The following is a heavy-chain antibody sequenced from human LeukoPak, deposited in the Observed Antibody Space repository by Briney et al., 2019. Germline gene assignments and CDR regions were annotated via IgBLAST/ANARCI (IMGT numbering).Heavy chain of an antibody. CDR2: ISGSGGST. CDR3: AKAPFYYGGSGPFDY. Sequence: GGSLRLSCAASGFTFSSYGMSWVRQAPGKGLEWVSAISGSGGSTYYADSVKGRFTISRDNSKNTLYLQMNSLRAEDTAVYYCAKAPFYYGGSGPFDYWGQGTLVTVSS. J-gene: IGHJ4*02. CDR1: GFTFSSYG. D-gene: IGHD4-23*01. V-gene: IGHV3-23*01.